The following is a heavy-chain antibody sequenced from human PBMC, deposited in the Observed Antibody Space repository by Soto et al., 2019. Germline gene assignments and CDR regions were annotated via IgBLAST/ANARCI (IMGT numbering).Heavy chain of an antibody. V-gene: IGHV3-74*01. CDR3: VRIRRGDGYTFVY. Sequence: EVQLVESGGVSVKPGGSLRLSCAASGFSLSNYWMHWVRQAPGQGLVWVSRINLDGSTTTYADAVKGRFTISRDKAKNTLYLQMNSLRDEDAAVYYCVRIRRGDGYTFVYWVQGTLVTVSS. CDR2: INLDGSTT. J-gene: IGHJ4*02. D-gene: IGHD5-18*01. CDR1: GFSLSNYW.